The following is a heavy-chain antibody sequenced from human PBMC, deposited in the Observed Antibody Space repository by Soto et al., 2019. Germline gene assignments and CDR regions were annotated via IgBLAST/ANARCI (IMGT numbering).Heavy chain of an antibody. CDR1: GGSISSAGFY. CDR3: ARSQDCYNPLCDY. J-gene: IGHJ4*02. D-gene: IGHD2-21*01. Sequence: SETLSLTCTVSGGSISSAGFYWSWIRQPPGKGLEWIGYNYYSVNTYYNPSLKRRVTISVDTSKNQFSLKLSSVTAADTAVYYCARSQDCYNPLCDYCCQGTRVTVSS. V-gene: IGHV4-30-4*01. CDR2: NYYSVNT.